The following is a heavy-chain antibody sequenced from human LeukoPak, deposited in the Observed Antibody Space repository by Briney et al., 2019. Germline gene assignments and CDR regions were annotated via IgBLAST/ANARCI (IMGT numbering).Heavy chain of an antibody. CDR3: ARIEWERLGRAFDI. J-gene: IGHJ3*02. CDR1: GFTFSSYS. CDR2: ISSSSSYI. V-gene: IGHV3-21*04. Sequence: PGGSLRLSCAASGFTFSSYSMNWVRQAPGKGLEWVSSISSSSSYIYYAESVKGRFTISRDNSKNTLYLQMNSLRAEDMGVYYCARIEWERLGRAFDIWGRGTMVTVSS. D-gene: IGHD1-26*01.